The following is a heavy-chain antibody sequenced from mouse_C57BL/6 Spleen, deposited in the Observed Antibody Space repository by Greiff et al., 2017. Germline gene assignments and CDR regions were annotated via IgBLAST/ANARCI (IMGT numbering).Heavy chain of an antibody. Sequence: LKESGAELVRPGSSVKLSCKDSYFAFMASAMHWVKQRPGHGLEWIGSFTMYSDATEYSENFKGKATLTANTSSSTAYMELSSLTSEDSAVYYCARGYGSSHYAMDYWGQGTSVTVSS. V-gene: IGHV1-49*01. D-gene: IGHD1-1*01. CDR1: YFAFMASA. CDR2: FTMYSDAT. CDR3: ARGYGSSHYAMDY. J-gene: IGHJ4*01.